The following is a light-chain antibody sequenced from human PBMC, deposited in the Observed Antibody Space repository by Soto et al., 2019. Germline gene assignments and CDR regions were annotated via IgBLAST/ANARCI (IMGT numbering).Light chain of an antibody. CDR1: QTISSY. CDR3: QQSYSAPLT. CDR2: AAS. V-gene: IGKV1-39*01. Sequence: DIQMTQSPSSLSASVGDRVTITCRASQTISSYLNWYQQKLGKAPKLLIYAASSLQSGVPSRFSGSGSGTDFTLTISSLQPEDFATDYCQQSYSAPLTFGGGTKVEIK. J-gene: IGKJ4*01.